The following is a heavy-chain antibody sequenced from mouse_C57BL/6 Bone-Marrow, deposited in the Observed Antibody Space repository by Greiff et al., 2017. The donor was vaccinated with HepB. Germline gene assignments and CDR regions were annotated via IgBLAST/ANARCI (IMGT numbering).Heavy chain of an antibody. D-gene: IGHD1-1*01. Sequence: EVKLVESGGGLVQPGGSLSLSCAASGFTFTDYYMSWVRQPPGKALEWLGFIRNKANGYTTEYSASVKGRFTISRDNSQSILYLQMNALRAEDSATYYCARYNDYYGSSPYAMDYWGQGTSVTVSS. CDR1: GFTFTDYY. CDR3: ARYNDYYGSSPYAMDY. CDR2: IRNKANGYTT. J-gene: IGHJ4*01. V-gene: IGHV7-3*01.